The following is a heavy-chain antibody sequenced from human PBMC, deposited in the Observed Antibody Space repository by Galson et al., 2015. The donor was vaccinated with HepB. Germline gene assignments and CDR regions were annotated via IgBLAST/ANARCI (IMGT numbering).Heavy chain of an antibody. J-gene: IGHJ4*02. D-gene: IGHD2-21*02. CDR3: ARARRSSCGGDCWFDY. CDR2: ISTAGDP. Sequence: SLKLSCAASGFTFSTYDMHWVRQATGKGLEWVSTISTAGDPYYPGSVKGRFTISRENAKNSLYLQMNSLRAGDTAVYYCARARRSSCGGDCWFDYWGQGTLVTVSS. V-gene: IGHV3-13*05. CDR1: GFTFSTYD.